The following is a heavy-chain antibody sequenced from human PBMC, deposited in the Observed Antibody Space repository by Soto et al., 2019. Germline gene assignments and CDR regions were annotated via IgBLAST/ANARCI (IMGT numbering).Heavy chain of an antibody. V-gene: IGHV1-58*01. D-gene: IGHD2-2*02. CDR2: IVVGSGNT. Sequence: SVKVSCKASGFTFTSSAVQWVRHARGQRLEWIGWIVVGSGNTNYAQKFQERVTITRDMSTSTAYMELSSLRSEDTAVYYCAADIRISPIVVVPAAILYGMDVWGQGTTVTVSS. CDR3: AADIRISPIVVVPAAILYGMDV. J-gene: IGHJ6*02. CDR1: GFTFTSSA.